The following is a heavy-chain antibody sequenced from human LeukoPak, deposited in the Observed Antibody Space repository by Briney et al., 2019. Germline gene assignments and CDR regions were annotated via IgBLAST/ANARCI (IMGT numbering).Heavy chain of an antibody. CDR2: INPNSGDT. V-gene: IGHV1-2*02. J-gene: IGHJ4*02. CDR1: GYTFTCYY. D-gene: IGHD2-2*01. Sequence: GASVKVSCKASGYTFTCYYMHWVRQAPGQGFEWMGWINPNSGDTNYAQKFQGRVTMTRDTSISTAHMELSRLRSADTAVYYCARDNPIYCSSTTCLFDYWGQGHLVTVSS. CDR3: ARDNPIYCSSTTCLFDY.